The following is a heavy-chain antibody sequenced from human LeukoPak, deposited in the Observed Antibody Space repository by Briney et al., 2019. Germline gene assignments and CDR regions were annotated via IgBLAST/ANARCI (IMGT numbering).Heavy chain of an antibody. CDR1: GFSLRGYA. CDR2: ISYDGRDQ. CDR3: ARIGLGVSFGSGFDY. J-gene: IGHJ4*02. V-gene: IGHV3-30-3*01. D-gene: IGHD3-10*01. Sequence: QPGGSLRLSCVASGFSLRGYAMHWVRQAPGKGGLEWVTMISYDGRDQYYADSVKGRFTISRDDSKNTLFLQMNSLRVEDTAMYRCARIGLGVSFGSGFDYWGQGTLVTVTS.